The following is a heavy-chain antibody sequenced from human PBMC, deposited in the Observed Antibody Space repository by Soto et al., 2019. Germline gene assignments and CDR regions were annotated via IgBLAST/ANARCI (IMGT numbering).Heavy chain of an antibody. CDR2: ISGSGGST. J-gene: IGHJ5*02. D-gene: IGHD2-2*01. CDR1: RFTFSSYA. CDR3: AKDYCISTSCANGFDP. Sequence: CLRLPCTASRFTFSSYAMSWVRQAPGKGLEWFSAISGSGGSTYYADSVKGRFTISRDNSKNTLYLQMNSLRAEDTAVYYCAKDYCISTSCANGFDPWGKGTRLTVSS. V-gene: IGHV3-23*01.